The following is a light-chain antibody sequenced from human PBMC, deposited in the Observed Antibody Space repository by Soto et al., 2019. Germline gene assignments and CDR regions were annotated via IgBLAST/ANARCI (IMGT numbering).Light chain of an antibody. CDR3: QQYGGSGT. CDR2: GAS. Sequence: EIVLTQSPGTLSLSPGKSATLSCRASQSISSSYLAWYQQRPGQAPRLLIYGASNRASGIPERFSGSGSGTDFTLTISRLEPEDFAVDYCQQYGGSGTVGQGTKVEIK. V-gene: IGKV3-20*01. J-gene: IGKJ1*01. CDR1: QSISSSY.